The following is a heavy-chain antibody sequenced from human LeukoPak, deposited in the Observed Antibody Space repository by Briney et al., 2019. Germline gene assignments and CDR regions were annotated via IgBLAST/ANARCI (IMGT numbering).Heavy chain of an antibody. D-gene: IGHD3-3*01. CDR3: ARGITIFGVFKAPLRAFDI. V-gene: IGHV4-34*01. Sequence: PSETLSLTCAVYGGSFSGYYWSWIRQPPGKGLEWIGEINHSGSTNYNPSLKSRVTISVDTSKNQFSLKLSSVTAADTAVYYCARGITIFGVFKAPLRAFDIWGQGTMVTVSS. CDR1: GGSFSGYY. CDR2: INHSGST. J-gene: IGHJ3*02.